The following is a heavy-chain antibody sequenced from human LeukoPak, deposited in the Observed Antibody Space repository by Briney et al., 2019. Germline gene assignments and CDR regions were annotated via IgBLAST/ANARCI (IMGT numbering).Heavy chain of an antibody. D-gene: IGHD6-19*01. CDR1: GFTFSSYA. Sequence: QPGRSLRLSCAASGFTFSSYAMHWVRQAPGKGLEWVAVISYDGSNKYYADSVEGRFTISRDNSKNTLYLQMNSLRAEDTAVYYCARELGSSGGSFDYWGQGTLVTVSS. V-gene: IGHV3-30-3*01. CDR2: ISYDGSNK. CDR3: ARELGSSGGSFDY. J-gene: IGHJ4*02.